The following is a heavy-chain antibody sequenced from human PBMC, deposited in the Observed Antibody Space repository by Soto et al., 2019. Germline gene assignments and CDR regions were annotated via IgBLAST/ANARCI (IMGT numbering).Heavy chain of an antibody. V-gene: IGHV4-34*01. CDR1: GGSFSGYY. Sequence: KASETLSLTCAVYGGSFSGYYWSWIRQPPGKGLEWLGEINHSGITNYNPPLKSRVTISIDTSKNRFSLNLNSVTAADTAIYYCAIGPRMWLPGGGYWGQGTLVTVSS. CDR2: INHSGIT. CDR3: AIGPRMWLPGGGY. J-gene: IGHJ4*02. D-gene: IGHD6-19*01.